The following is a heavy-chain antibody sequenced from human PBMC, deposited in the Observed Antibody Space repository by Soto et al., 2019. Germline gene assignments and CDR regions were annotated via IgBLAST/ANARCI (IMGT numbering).Heavy chain of an antibody. D-gene: IGHD3-22*01. Sequence: ASVKVSCKVSGYTLTEVSMHWVRQAPGKEHEWMGGFDPEDGETIYAQKFQGRVTMTEDTSTDTAYMELSSLRSEDTAVYYCATFLLNYYDSSGGAFDIWGQGTMVTVSS. V-gene: IGHV1-24*01. CDR2: FDPEDGET. CDR3: ATFLLNYYDSSGGAFDI. J-gene: IGHJ3*02. CDR1: GYTLTEVS.